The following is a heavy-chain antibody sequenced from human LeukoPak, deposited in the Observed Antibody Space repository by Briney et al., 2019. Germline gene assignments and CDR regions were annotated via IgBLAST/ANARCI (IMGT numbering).Heavy chain of an antibody. D-gene: IGHD3-22*01. CDR1: GDSIRSSY. Sequence: SETLSLTCTVSGDSIRSSYWSWVRQPPGKGLEWVGYIYYSGSTHYNPSLKSRLTISEDTSNIQFSLKLSSVTAADTAVYYCAREDTSGYSDYWGQGTLVTVSS. J-gene: IGHJ4*02. CDR2: IYYSGST. V-gene: IGHV4-59*01. CDR3: AREDTSGYSDY.